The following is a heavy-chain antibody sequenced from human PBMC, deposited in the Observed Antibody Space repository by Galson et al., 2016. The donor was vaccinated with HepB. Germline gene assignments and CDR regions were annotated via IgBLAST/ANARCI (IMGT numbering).Heavy chain of an antibody. CDR3: ARDPVFGD. CDR2: IYHNGNT. Sequence: LSLTCAVSGGSISNSNWWSWVRQPPGKGLEWIGDIYHNGNTNYNPSLTSRVTMSVDQSKNQFSLNLISVTAADTAVYYCARDPVFGDWGQGTLVTVSS. V-gene: IGHV4-4*02. CDR1: GGSISNSNW. J-gene: IGHJ4*02.